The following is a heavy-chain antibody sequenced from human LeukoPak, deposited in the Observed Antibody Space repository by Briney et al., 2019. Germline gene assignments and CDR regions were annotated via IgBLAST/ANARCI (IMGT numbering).Heavy chain of an antibody. CDR3: ANLGMGGSGWDPWYFDY. Sequence: GGSLRLSCAASGFTFSSHAMSWVRQAPGKGLEWVSAISGSGGSTYYADSVKGRFTISRDNSKNTLYLQMNSLRAEDTAVYYCANLGMGGSGWDPWYFDYWGQGTLVTVSS. CDR2: ISGSGGST. CDR1: GFTFSSHA. J-gene: IGHJ4*02. V-gene: IGHV3-23*01. D-gene: IGHD6-19*01.